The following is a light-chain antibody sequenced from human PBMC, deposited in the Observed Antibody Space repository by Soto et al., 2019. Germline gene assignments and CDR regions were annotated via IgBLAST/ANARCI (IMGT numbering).Light chain of an antibody. CDR3: QPYGSSLLFT. V-gene: IGKV3-20*01. J-gene: IGKJ3*01. Sequence: IVLTQSPGTLSLSPGERATLSCRASQSVSSSYLAWYQQKPGQAPRLLIYGASSRATGIPDRFSGSGSGKDFPLTISSLEPEDFAVYYCQPYGSSLLFTFGPGTKVDIK. CDR2: GAS. CDR1: QSVSSSY.